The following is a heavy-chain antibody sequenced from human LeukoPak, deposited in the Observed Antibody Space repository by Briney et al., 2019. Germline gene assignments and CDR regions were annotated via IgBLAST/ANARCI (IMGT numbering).Heavy chain of an antibody. CDR3: ARDHYVWGSYAFDI. CDR2: IYYSGST. Sequence: SETLSLTRTVSGVSISRYYWSWIRQPPGKGLEWIGYIYYSGSTNYNPSLKSRVTISVDTSKHQFSLKLSSVTAADTAVYYCARDHYVWGSYAFDIWGQGTMVTVSS. D-gene: IGHD3-16*01. J-gene: IGHJ3*02. CDR1: GVSISRYY. V-gene: IGHV4-59*01.